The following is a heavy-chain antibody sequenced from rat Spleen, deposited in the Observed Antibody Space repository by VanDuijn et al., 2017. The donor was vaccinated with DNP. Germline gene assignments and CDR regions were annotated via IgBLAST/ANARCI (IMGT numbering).Heavy chain of an antibody. D-gene: IGHD1-12*03. CDR3: ARGNDGYYPNWYFDF. CDR2: ISYSGTT. Sequence: EVHLQESGPGLVKPSQSLSLTCSVTGYSITSNYWGWIRKFPGNKMEYIGHISYSGTTNYNPSLKSRISITRDTSKNQFFLQLNSVTTEDTATYYCARGNDGYYPNWYFDFWGPGTMVTVSS. V-gene: IGHV3-1*01. J-gene: IGHJ1*01. CDR1: GYSITSNY.